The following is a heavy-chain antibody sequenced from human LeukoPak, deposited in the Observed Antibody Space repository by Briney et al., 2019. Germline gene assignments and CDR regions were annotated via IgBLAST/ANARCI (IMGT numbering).Heavy chain of an antibody. D-gene: IGHD6-6*01. CDR1: GYTFTSYY. V-gene: IGHV1-46*01. CDR2: INPSGGST. Sequence: GASVKVSCKASGYTFTSYYMHWVRQAPGQGLEWMGIINPSGGSTSYAQKFQGRVTMTRDTSTSTVYMGLSSLRSEDTAVYYCARAPAGQLVGGHWFDPWGQGTLVTVSS. J-gene: IGHJ5*02. CDR3: ARAPAGQLVGGHWFDP.